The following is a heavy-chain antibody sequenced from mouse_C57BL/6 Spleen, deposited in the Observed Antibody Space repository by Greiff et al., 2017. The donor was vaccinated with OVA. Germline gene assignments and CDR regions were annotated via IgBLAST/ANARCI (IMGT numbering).Heavy chain of an antibody. J-gene: IGHJ2*01. V-gene: IGHV1-26*01. CDR2: INPNNGGT. CDR3: ARKYYGSSYCDY. CDR1: GYTFTDYY. Sequence: DVQLQQSGPELVKPGASVKISCKASGYTFTDYYMNWVKQSHGKSLEWFGDINPNNGGTSYNQQFKDKATLTVDKSSSSAYIELRSLTSEDSAVYYCARKYYGSSYCDYWGQGTTLTVSS. D-gene: IGHD1-1*01.